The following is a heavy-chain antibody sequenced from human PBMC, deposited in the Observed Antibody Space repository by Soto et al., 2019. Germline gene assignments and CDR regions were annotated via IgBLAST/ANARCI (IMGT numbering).Heavy chain of an antibody. D-gene: IGHD2-15*01. CDR3: ARDGYGGNDM. J-gene: IGHJ3*02. CDR2: INPNSGGT. Sequence: XSVKGSCKASGYTFTGYYIHWVRQAPGQGLEWMGWINPNSGGTNYAQKFQGRVTMTRDTSISTAYMELSRLRSDDTAVYYCARDGYGGNDMWGQGTMVTVSS. V-gene: IGHV1-2*02. CDR1: GYTFTGYY.